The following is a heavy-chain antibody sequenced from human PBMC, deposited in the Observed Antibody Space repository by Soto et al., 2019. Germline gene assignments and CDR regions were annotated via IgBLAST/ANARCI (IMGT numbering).Heavy chain of an antibody. J-gene: IGHJ4*02. CDR3: ARGNLCFDFDS. CDR1: GFNFGFFG. D-gene: IGHD3-16*01. V-gene: IGHV3-30*03. Sequence: QIQLVESGGDVVKPGKSLRLSCAASGFNFGFFGMHWVRQAPGKGLEWVAFISGDGINTQYADSVRGRFTLSRDYSRKTMYLQMDSLRDEDTALYFCARGNLCFDFDSWGLGTLVTVSS. CDR2: ISGDGINT.